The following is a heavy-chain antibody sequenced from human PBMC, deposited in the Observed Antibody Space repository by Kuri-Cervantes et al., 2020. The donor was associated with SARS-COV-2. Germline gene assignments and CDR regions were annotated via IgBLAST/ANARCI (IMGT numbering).Heavy chain of an antibody. CDR1: GGSISSYY. D-gene: IGHD4-17*01. CDR3: ARDLGYGDPGD. CDR2: IYYSGST. Sequence: GSLRLSCTVSGGSISSYYWSWIRQPPGKGLEWIGYIYYSGSTNYNPSLKSRVTISVDTSKNQFSLKLSSVTAADTAVYYCARDLGYGDPGDWGQGTLVTVSS. J-gene: IGHJ4*02. V-gene: IGHV4-59*01.